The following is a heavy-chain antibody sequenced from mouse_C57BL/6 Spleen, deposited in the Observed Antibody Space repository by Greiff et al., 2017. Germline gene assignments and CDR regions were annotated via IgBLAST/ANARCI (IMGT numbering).Heavy chain of an antibody. CDR2: IYPRSGNT. Sequence: VQLQQSGAELARPGASVKLSCKASGYTFTSYGISWVKQRTGQGLEWIGEIYPRSGNTYYNEKLKGKATLTADKSSSTAYMELRSLTSEDSAVYFCARSLITTVVATDAMDYWGQGTSVTVSS. J-gene: IGHJ4*01. CDR3: ARSLITTVVATDAMDY. V-gene: IGHV1-81*01. CDR1: GYTFTSYG. D-gene: IGHD1-1*01.